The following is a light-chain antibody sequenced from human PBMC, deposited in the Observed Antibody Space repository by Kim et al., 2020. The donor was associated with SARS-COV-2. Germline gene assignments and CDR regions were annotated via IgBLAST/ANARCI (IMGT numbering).Light chain of an antibody. V-gene: IGLV1-44*01. CDR1: RSNIGSNT. CDR2: SNN. J-gene: IGLJ1*01. Sequence: RVTISCSGRRSNIGSNTVSWYQQLPGTAPKILIYSNNQRPSGVPDRFSGSKSGTSASLAISGLQSEDEADYYCAAWDDSLNGPFIFGTGTKVTVL. CDR3: AAWDDSLNGPFI.